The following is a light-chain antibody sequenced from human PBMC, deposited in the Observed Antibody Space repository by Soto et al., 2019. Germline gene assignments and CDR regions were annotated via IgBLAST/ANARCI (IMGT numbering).Light chain of an antibody. CDR3: QTWGTGIQGV. Sequence: QLVLTQSPSASASLGASVKLTCTLSSGHSSYAIAWHQQQPEKGPRYLMKLNSDGSHSKGDGIPDRFSGSSSGAERYLTISGHQSEDEADYYCQTWGTGIQGVFGGGTKLTVL. J-gene: IGLJ3*02. V-gene: IGLV4-69*01. CDR1: SGHSSYA. CDR2: LNSDGSH.